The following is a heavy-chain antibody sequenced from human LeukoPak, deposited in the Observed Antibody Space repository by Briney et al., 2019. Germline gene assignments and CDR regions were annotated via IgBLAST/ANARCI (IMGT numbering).Heavy chain of an antibody. Sequence: GGSLKLSCAASGFSFSSYTMSWVRQAPGKGLEWVSSLSGSGDNTYYAESVKGRFTISRDNSKNTLFLQMNSLRAEDTALFYCAKRSGYTTGWFFDFWGQGTLVTVSS. CDR1: GFSFSSYT. CDR3: AKRSGYTTGWFFDF. V-gene: IGHV3-23*01. J-gene: IGHJ4*02. CDR2: LSGSGDNT. D-gene: IGHD6-19*01.